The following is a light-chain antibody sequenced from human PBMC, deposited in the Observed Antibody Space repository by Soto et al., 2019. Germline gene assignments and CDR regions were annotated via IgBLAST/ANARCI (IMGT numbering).Light chain of an antibody. CDR3: QHYNTDWT. J-gene: IGKJ1*01. V-gene: IGKV1-5*03. Sequence: DIQMTQSPSTLSASVGDRVTITCRASQSISSWLAWYQQKPGKAPKLLIYKASSLESGVPSRFSGSGSGTEITPTSSSRQPDDVPPNYDQHYNTDWTFTQGTKVDIK. CDR2: KAS. CDR1: QSISSW.